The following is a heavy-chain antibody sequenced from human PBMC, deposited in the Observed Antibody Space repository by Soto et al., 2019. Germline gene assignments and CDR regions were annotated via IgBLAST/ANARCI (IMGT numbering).Heavy chain of an antibody. J-gene: IGHJ5*02. CDR2: IYSGGST. CDR3: ARRYSGSLTNWFDP. D-gene: IGHD1-26*01. Sequence: GGSLRLSCAASGFTVSSSYMSWVRQAPGKGLEWVSVIYSGGSTYYADSVKGRFTISRDNSKNTLYLQMNSLRAEDTAVYYCARRYSGSLTNWFDPWGQGTLVTGSS. CDR1: GFTVSSSY. V-gene: IGHV3-53*01.